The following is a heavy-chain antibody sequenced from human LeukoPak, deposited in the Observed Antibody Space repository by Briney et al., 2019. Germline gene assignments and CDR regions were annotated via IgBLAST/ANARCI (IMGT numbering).Heavy chain of an antibody. CDR2: INHSGST. CDR1: GGSISISNYY. J-gene: IGHJ5*02. Sequence: SETLSLTCTVSGGSISISNYYWGWVRQPPGKGLEWIGEINHSGSTNYNPSLKSRVTISVDTSKNQFSLKLSSVTAADTAVYYCARDCWKAAARRPNWFDPWGQGTLVTVSS. V-gene: IGHV4-39*07. D-gene: IGHD6-6*01. CDR3: ARDCWKAAARRPNWFDP.